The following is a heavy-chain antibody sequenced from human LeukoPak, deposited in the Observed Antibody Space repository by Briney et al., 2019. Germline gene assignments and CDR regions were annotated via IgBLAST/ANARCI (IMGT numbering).Heavy chain of an antibody. Sequence: GESLKIFCKGSGYSFTSYWIGCVRQMPGKGLEWVGIIYPGESDTRYSPSFQGQVTISADKSISNAYLQWSSLKASDTAMYYCARCGSGSYGLSENWFDPWGQGTLVTVSS. CDR2: IYPGESDT. CDR1: GYSFTSYW. V-gene: IGHV5-51*01. J-gene: IGHJ5*02. D-gene: IGHD3-10*01. CDR3: ARCGSGSYGLSENWFDP.